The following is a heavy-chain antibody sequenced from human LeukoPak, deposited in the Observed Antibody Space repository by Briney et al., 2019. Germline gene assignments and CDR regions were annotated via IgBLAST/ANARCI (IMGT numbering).Heavy chain of an antibody. D-gene: IGHD6-13*01. CDR3: ARGTIAAAGYYYFDY. CDR1: GFTFSSYW. V-gene: IGHV3-74*01. J-gene: IGHJ4*02. Sequence: GGSLRLSCAASGFTFSSYWMHWVRQAPGKGLVWVSRINSDGSSTSYADSVKGRFTISRDNAKNTLYLQMNSLRAEDTAVYYCARGTIAAAGYYYFDYWGQGTQVTVSS. CDR2: INSDGSST.